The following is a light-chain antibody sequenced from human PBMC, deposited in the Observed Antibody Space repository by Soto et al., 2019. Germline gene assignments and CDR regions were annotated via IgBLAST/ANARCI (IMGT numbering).Light chain of an antibody. CDR1: QSVSSSY. V-gene: IGKV3-20*01. Sequence: EIVLTPSPGTLSFSPGEKATLSCRASQSVSSSYLAWYQQKPGQAPRLLIYGASSRATGIPDRFSGSGSGTDFTLTISRLEPEDFAVYYCQQYGSSGTFGQGTKGDIK. CDR2: GAS. J-gene: IGKJ1*01. CDR3: QQYGSSGT.